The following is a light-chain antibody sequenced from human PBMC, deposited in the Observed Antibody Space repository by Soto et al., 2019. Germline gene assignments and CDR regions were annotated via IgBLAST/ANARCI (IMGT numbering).Light chain of an antibody. Sequence: DIPLTQSPSSLSASVGDRVTITCRASQDISHYLAWYQQRPGRVSRLLIYAASTLKIGVPTRFSGSGSGTDFTLTISGLQPEDVATYYCQKYARAPWTFGQGTKVDIK. CDR1: QDISHY. V-gene: IGKV1-27*01. CDR2: AAS. J-gene: IGKJ1*01. CDR3: QKYARAPWT.